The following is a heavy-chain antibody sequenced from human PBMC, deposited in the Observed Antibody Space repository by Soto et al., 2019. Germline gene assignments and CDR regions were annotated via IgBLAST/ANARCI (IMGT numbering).Heavy chain of an antibody. CDR3: AQIDGLITFGGVIGYYYYGMDV. CDR2: ISGSGGST. J-gene: IGHJ6*02. D-gene: IGHD3-16*02. V-gene: IGHV3-23*01. CDR1: GFTFSSYA. Sequence: GGSLRLSCAASGFTFSSYAMSWVRQAPGKGLEWVSAISGSGGSTYYADSVKGRFTISRDNSKNTLYLQMNSLRAEDTAVYYCAQIDGLITFGGVIGYYYYGMDVWGQGTTVTVSS.